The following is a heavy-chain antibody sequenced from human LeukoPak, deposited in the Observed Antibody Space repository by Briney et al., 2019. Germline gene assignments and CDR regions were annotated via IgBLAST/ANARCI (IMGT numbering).Heavy chain of an antibody. D-gene: IGHD4-17*01. CDR1: GFTFSGSW. J-gene: IGHJ4*02. V-gene: IGHV3-7*01. CDR2: ISPDGNLK. Sequence: PGGSLRLSCVVSGFTFSGSWMTWVRQAPGRGLQWLGYISPDGNLKSYVDSVKGRFTISRDNARNSVYLQISSLRVEDTSVYYCARDPAYGALDYWGQGTLVAVSS. CDR3: ARDPAYGALDY.